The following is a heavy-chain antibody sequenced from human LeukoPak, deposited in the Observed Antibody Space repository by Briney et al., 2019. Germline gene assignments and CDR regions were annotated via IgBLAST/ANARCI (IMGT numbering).Heavy chain of an antibody. V-gene: IGHV4-30-2*01. Sequence: SETLSLTCAVSGGSISSGGYSWSWIRQPPGKGLEWIGYIYHSGSTYYNPSLKSRVTISVDRSKNQFSLKLSSVTAADTAVYYCARGHRTQRRGLLWFGELSPFDPWGQGTLVTVSS. D-gene: IGHD3-10*01. CDR3: ARGHRTQRRGLLWFGELSPFDP. CDR1: GGSISSGGYS. CDR2: IYHSGST. J-gene: IGHJ5*02.